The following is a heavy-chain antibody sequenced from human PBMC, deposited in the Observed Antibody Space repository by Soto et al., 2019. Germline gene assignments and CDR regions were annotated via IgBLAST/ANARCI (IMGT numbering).Heavy chain of an antibody. Sequence: WGSLRLSCAASGFTLSNSWMSWVRHAPGKGLEWVGRIKSKTDGGTTDYAAPVKGRFTISRDDSKNTLYLQMNSLKTEDTAVYYCTTLPYCTNGVCFRSFDYWGQGT. D-gene: IGHD2-8*01. CDR2: IKSKTDGGTT. CDR3: TTLPYCTNGVCFRSFDY. CDR1: GFTLSNSW. J-gene: IGHJ4*02. V-gene: IGHV3-15*01.